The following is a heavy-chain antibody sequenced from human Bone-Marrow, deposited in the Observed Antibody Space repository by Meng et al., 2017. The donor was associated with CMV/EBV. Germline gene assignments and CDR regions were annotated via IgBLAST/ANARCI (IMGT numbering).Heavy chain of an antibody. CDR2: VNSKNEAT. CDR1: GGTFSSYA. D-gene: IGHD6-19*01. V-gene: IGHV1-2*02. CDR3: VRSSGWSLFDY. Sequence: QDQLVPSGAEVKKPGSSVKGSCKASGGTFSSYAIRWVRQAPGQGLEWMGWVNSKNEATNYARKFQGRVSMTRDTSISTAHMELSRLMSDDTAVYYCVRSSGWSLFDYWGQGTLVTVSS. J-gene: IGHJ4*02.